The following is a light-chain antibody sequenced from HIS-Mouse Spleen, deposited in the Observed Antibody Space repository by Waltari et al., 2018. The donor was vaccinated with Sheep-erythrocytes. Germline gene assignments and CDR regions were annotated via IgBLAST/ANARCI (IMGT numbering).Light chain of an antibody. CDR3: CSYAGSSTFYV. V-gene: IGLV2-23*03. CDR1: RSYVGSLHL. J-gene: IGLJ1*01. CDR2: EGS. Sequence: QSSITQPASVSGSPGQSITISCTGTRSYVGSLHLVSWYQQHPGKAPTLMIYEGSTRPSGVSNRFSGSKSGNTASLTISGLQAEDEADYYCCSYAGSSTFYVFGTGTKVTVL.